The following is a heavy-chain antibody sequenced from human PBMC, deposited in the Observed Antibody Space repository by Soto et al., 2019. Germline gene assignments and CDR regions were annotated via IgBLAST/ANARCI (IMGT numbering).Heavy chain of an antibody. CDR3: AKEIFGLRFLEWTQKIRIYGMDV. J-gene: IGHJ6*02. Sequence: SETLSLTCAVSGGSISSANWWTWVRQPPGKGLEWIGEIYHGGSTSYNPSLKSRVTLSLDKFKNHFSLNLTSVTAEDTAVYYCAKEIFGLRFLEWTQKIRIYGMDVWGQGTTVTVSS. D-gene: IGHD3-3*01. V-gene: IGHV4-4*02. CDR2: IYHGGST. CDR1: GGSISSANW.